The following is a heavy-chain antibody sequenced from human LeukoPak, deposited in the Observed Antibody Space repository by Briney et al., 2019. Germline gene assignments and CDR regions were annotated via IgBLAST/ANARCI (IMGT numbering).Heavy chain of an antibody. CDR1: GYTFTDYY. J-gene: IGHJ4*02. CDR2: INPNIGDT. V-gene: IGHV1-2*02. D-gene: IGHD5-12*01. CDR3: ARDEDTVNTIGY. Sequence: ASVTVSFKASGYTFTDYYIHWVRQAPGQGLEWMGWINPNIGDTNFARKFQGRFTMTRDTSISTAYMEVSNLRSDDTAVYYCARDEDTVNTIGYWGQGTLVTVSS.